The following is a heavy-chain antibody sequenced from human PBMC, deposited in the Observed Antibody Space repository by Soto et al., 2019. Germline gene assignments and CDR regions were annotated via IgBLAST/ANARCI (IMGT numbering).Heavy chain of an antibody. V-gene: IGHV3-23*01. CDR1: GFTFNNYA. Sequence: TGGSLRLSCAASGFTFNNYATNWVRQAPGKGLEWVATISATGGSTYYADSVKGRFTISRDNSKNTLYLQMNGLRVEDTAVYYCAKDRLAGNFDYWGQGTQVTVSS. J-gene: IGHJ4*02. CDR3: AKDRLAGNFDY. CDR2: ISATGGST.